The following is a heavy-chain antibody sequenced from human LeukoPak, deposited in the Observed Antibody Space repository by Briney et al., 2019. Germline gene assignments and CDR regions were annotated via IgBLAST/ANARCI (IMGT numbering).Heavy chain of an antibody. J-gene: IGHJ4*02. CDR2: IYYSGST. D-gene: IGHD4-23*01. V-gene: IGHV4-59*01. CDR1: GGSISSYY. CDR3: ARVQAYGGKGYFDY. Sequence: SETLSLTCTVSGGSISSYYWSWIRQPPGKGLEWIGYIYYSGSTNYNPSLKSRVAISVDTSKNQFSLKLSSVTAADTAVYYCARVQAYGGKGYFDYWGQGTLVTVSS.